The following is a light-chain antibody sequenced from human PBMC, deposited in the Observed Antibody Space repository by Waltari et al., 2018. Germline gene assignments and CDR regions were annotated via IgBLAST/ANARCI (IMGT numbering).Light chain of an antibody. V-gene: IGLV2-23*01. CDR1: SSDVGSYNL. Sequence: QSALTQPASVSGSPGQSITISCTGTSSDVGSYNLVSWYQQHPGKAPKLMIYECSKRPSGVSNRFSGSKSGTTASLTISGLQAEDVADYYCCSYAGSSTYVFGTGTKVTVL. CDR3: CSYAGSSTYV. J-gene: IGLJ1*01. CDR2: ECS.